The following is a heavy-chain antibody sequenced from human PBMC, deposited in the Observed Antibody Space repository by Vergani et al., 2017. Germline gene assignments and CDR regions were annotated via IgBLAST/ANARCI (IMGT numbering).Heavy chain of an antibody. CDR1: GFTDSSNY. D-gene: IGHD6-13*01. J-gene: IGHJ6*02. Sequence: EVQLVESGGGLIQPGGSLRLSCAASGFTDSSNYMSWVRQAPGKGLEWVSVIYSGGSTYYADSVKGRFTISRDNSKNTLYLQVNSLRAEDTAVYYCARELFSSWYEGPYGMDVWGQGTTVTVSS. CDR3: ARELFSSWYEGPYGMDV. CDR2: IYSGGST. V-gene: IGHV3-53*01.